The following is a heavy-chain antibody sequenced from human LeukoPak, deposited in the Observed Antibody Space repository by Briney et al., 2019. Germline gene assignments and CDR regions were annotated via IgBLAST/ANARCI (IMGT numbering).Heavy chain of an antibody. Sequence: ASVKVSCKASGYTFTGYYMHWVRQAPGQGLEWMGWINPNSGGTNYAQKFQGRVTMTRDTSISTAYMELSRLRSDDTAVYYCARDLGYCSSTSCYSSSVGYWGQGTLVTVSS. V-gene: IGHV1-2*02. CDR3: ARDLGYCSSTSCYSSSVGY. D-gene: IGHD2-2*02. J-gene: IGHJ4*02. CDR2: INPNSGGT. CDR1: GYTFTGYY.